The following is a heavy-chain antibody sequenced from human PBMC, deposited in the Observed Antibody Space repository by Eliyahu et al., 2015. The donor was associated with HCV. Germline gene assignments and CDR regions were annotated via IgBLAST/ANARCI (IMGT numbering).Heavy chain of an antibody. CDR2: ITSDSRNT. CDR1: GFTFDTYS. J-gene: IGHJ4*02. Sequence: EVQLVESGGGLVRPGESLRLSCAASGFTFDTYSMNWVRQAPGKGLEWIASITSDSRNTILXDSVKGPLAIXRXNARNLLFLQMYNVRAEDAAVYYCARDNIQWQRAYCRGGTCYLRLDYWGQGTLVTVPS. D-gene: IGHD2-15*01. V-gene: IGHV3-21*02. CDR3: ARDNIQWQRAYCRGGTCYLRLDY.